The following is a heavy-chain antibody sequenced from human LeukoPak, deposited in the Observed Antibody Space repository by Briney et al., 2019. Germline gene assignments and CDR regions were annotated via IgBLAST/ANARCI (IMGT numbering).Heavy chain of an antibody. D-gene: IGHD2-15*01. J-gene: IGHJ5*02. CDR1: GFTFSSYA. CDR3: AKIRKYCSGGSCYYWFDP. CDR2: LRGNGDT. V-gene: IGHV3-23*01. Sequence: GGSLRLSCAASGFTFSSYAMSWVREAPARGLEWVSSLRGNGDTFYADSVRGRFTLSRDESRNTVYLHLNKLRVEDTAVYYCAKIRKYCSGGSCYYWFDPWGQGTLVTVSS.